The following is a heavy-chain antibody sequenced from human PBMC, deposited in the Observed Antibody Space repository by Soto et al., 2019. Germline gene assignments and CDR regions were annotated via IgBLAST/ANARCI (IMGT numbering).Heavy chain of an antibody. V-gene: IGHV4-31*03. CDR3: ARKATVTTCFDY. CDR2: IYYSGST. J-gene: IGHJ4*02. Sequence: QVQLQESGPGLVKPSQTLSLTCTVSGGSISSGGYYWSWIRQHPGKGLEWIGYIYYSGSTYYNPSLKSRVPIPVHXSKNQFSLKLSSVTAADTAVYYCARKATVTTCFDYWGQGTLVTVSS. D-gene: IGHD4-17*01. CDR1: GGSISSGGYY.